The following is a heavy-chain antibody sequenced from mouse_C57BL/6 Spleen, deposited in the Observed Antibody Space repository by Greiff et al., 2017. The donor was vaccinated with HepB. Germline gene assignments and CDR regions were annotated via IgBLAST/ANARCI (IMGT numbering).Heavy chain of an antibody. Sequence: QVQLQQSGAELVMPGASVKLSCKASGYTFTSYWMHWVKQRPGQGLEWIGEIDPSDSYTNYNQKFKGKSTLTVDKSSSTAYMQLSSLTSEDSAVYYCARQLRLSAMDYWGQGTSVTVSS. V-gene: IGHV1-69*01. CDR3: ARQLRLSAMDY. J-gene: IGHJ4*01. D-gene: IGHD3-2*02. CDR1: GYTFTSYW. CDR2: IDPSDSYT.